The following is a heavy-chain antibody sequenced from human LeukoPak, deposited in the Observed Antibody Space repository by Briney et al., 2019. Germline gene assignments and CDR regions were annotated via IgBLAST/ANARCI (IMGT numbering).Heavy chain of an antibody. J-gene: IGHJ4*02. CDR3: ARGPGYGDNSTLDY. V-gene: IGHV4-34*01. CDR1: GGSFSGYY. CDR2: INHSGST. Sequence: SETLSLTCAVYGGSFSGYYWSWIRQPPGKGLEWIGEINHSGSTNYNPSLKSRVTISVDTSKNQFSLKLSSVTAADTAVYYCARGPGYGDNSTLDYWGQGTLVTVSS. D-gene: IGHD4-23*01.